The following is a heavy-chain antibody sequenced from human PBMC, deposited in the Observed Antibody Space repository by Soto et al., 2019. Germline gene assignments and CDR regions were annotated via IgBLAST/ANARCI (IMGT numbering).Heavy chain of an antibody. V-gene: IGHV4-34*01. Sequence: DTLSLTCAVYGGSFSGYYWSWIRQPPGKGLEWIGEINHSGSTNYNPSLKSRVTISVDTSKNQFSLKLSSVTAADTAVYYCARGGAAAENDRFDYWGQGTLVTVSS. J-gene: IGHJ4*02. CDR1: GGSFSGYY. CDR3: ARGGAAAENDRFDY. CDR2: INHSGST. D-gene: IGHD6-13*01.